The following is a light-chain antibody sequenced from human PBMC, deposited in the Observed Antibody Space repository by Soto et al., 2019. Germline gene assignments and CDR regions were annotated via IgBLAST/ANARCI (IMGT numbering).Light chain of an antibody. CDR1: QSVAGN. CDR2: GAS. J-gene: IGKJ1*01. CDR3: QQYGSSSWT. Sequence: RACLSCRDRQSVAGNLAWYQQKPGQAPRLLIYGASTRATGIPDRFSGSGSGTEFTLTISRLEPEDFAVYYCQQYGSSSWTFGQGTKVDI. V-gene: IGKV3-20*01.